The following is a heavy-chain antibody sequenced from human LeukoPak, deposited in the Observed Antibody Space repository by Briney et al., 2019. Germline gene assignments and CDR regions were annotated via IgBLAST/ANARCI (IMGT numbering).Heavy chain of an antibody. D-gene: IGHD4-17*01. CDR1: GFSLCTSGMR. Sequence: SGPALVKPTQTLTLTCTFSGFSLCTSGMRVSWIRQPPGKALEWLARIDWDDDKFYSTSLKTRLTISKDTSKNQVVLTMTNMDPVGIATYYCARMTVTTPFDYWGQGTLVTVSS. CDR3: ARMTVTTPFDY. J-gene: IGHJ4*02. CDR2: IDWDDDK. V-gene: IGHV2-70*04.